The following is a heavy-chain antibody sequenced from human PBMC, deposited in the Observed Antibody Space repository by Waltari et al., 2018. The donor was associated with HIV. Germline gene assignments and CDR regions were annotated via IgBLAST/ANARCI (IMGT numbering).Heavy chain of an antibody. CDR2: IYYSGST. D-gene: IGHD3-22*01. J-gene: IGHJ3*02. CDR3: ARDRGTYYYDSSGPRGAFDI. V-gene: IGHV4-59*01. Sequence: QVQLQESGPGLVKPSETLSLTCTVTGGSISSYYWRWIRQPPGKGLEWIGYIYYSGSTNYNPSLKSRVTISVDTSKNQFSLKLSSVTAADTAVYYCARDRGTYYYDSSGPRGAFDIWGQGTMVTVSS. CDR1: GGSISSYY.